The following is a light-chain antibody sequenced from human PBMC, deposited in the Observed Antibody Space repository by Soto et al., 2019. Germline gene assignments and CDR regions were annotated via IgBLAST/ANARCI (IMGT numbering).Light chain of an antibody. CDR2: TNN. Sequence: QSVLTQPPSASGTPGQRVSISCSGSSSNIGNNPVNWYQQLPGTAPKLLIYTNNERPSGVPDRFSGSKSGTSASLAISGLQSDDEADYYCAAWDDSLNGWVFGGGTKLTVL. V-gene: IGLV1-44*01. J-gene: IGLJ3*02. CDR3: AAWDDSLNGWV. CDR1: SSNIGNNP.